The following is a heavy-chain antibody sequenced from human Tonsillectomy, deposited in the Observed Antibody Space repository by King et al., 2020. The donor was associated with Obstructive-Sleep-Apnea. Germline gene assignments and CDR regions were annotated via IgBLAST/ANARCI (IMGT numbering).Heavy chain of an antibody. J-gene: IGHJ4*02. CDR3: ARNVLDTAMVL. Sequence: VQLQQWGAGLLKPSETLSLTCAVYGGSFSGYYWSWIRQPPGKGLECIGEINHSGSTNYNPSLKSRVTISVDTSKNQFSLKLSSVTAADTAVYYCARNVLDTAMVLWGQGTLVTVSS. D-gene: IGHD5-18*01. V-gene: IGHV4-34*01. CDR1: GGSFSGYY. CDR2: INHSGST.